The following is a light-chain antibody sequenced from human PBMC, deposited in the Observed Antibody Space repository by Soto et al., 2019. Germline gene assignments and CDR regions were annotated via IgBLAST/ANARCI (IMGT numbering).Light chain of an antibody. J-gene: IGLJ2*01. CDR3: SSYIVSNTVV. CDR2: DVT. Sequence: QSVLTQPASVSGSPGQSIAISCTGASGDVGGYNYVSWYQQHPGKAPKLMIYDVTNRPSGVSNRFSGSKSGNTASLIISGLQAEDEADYYCSSYIVSNTVVFGGGTKLTVL. V-gene: IGLV2-14*01. CDR1: SGDVGGYNY.